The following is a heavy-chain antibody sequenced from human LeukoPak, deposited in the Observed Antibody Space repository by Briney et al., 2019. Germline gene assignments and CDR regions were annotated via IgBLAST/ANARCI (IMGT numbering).Heavy chain of an antibody. Sequence: GGSLRLSCRGSGFIYGNYWMTWVRQAPGKGLEWVANVKQDGRERHYVDSVEGRFTISRDNTQNSVYLQMNDVRVEDTAVYYCARADDFWSGLTSYFDYWGQGTLVTVSS. CDR1: GFIYGNYW. CDR3: ARADDFWSGLTSYFDY. V-gene: IGHV3-7*01. J-gene: IGHJ4*02. CDR2: VKQDGRER. D-gene: IGHD3-3*01.